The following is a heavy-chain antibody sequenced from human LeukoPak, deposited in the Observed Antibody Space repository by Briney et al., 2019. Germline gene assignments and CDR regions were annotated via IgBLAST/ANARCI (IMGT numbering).Heavy chain of an antibody. V-gene: IGHV3-13*01. CDR2: IGTAGDT. CDR1: GFTFSSYA. CDR3: ARGYSSSWYGNWFDP. D-gene: IGHD6-13*01. J-gene: IGHJ5*02. Sequence: GALRLSCAASGFTFSSYAMSWVRQAPGKGLEWVSAIGTAGDTYYPGSVKGRFTISRENAKNSLYLQMNSLRAGDTAVYYCARGYSSSWYGNWFDPWGQGTLVTVSS.